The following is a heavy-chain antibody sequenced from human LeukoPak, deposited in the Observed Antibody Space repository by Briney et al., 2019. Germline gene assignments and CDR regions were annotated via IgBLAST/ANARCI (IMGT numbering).Heavy chain of an antibody. D-gene: IGHD3-10*01. CDR1: GFIFNDYA. CDR2: ISDDAVTT. J-gene: IGHJ4*02. V-gene: IGHV3-23*01. CDR3: ASASSESYYWVLDY. Sequence: PGGSLRLSCAASGFIFNDYATGWVRQAPGKGLEWISSISDDAVTTYYADSVKGRFTISRDNSKNTLFLQMNSLRAEDTAVYYCASASSESYYWVLDYWGQGTLVTVSS.